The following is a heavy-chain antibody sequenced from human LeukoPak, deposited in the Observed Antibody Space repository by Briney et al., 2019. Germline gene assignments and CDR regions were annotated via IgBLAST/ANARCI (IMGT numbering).Heavy chain of an antibody. V-gene: IGHV3-23*01. CDR3: AKDHSDYYDSSGYYDY. CDR1: GFTFSSYA. J-gene: IGHJ4*02. Sequence: GGSLRLSCAASGFTFSSYAMSWVRQAPGKGLEWVSAISGSGGSTYYADSVKGRFTISRDNAKNSLYLQMNSLRAEDTALYYCAKDHSDYYDSSGYYDYWGQGTLVTVSS. CDR2: ISGSGGST. D-gene: IGHD3-22*01.